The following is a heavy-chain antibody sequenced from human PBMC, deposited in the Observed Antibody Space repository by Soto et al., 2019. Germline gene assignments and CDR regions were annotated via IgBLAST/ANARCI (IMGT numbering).Heavy chain of an antibody. CDR3: VVVVAAHYYMDV. CDR1: GGSFSGYY. J-gene: IGHJ6*03. CDR2: INHSGST. D-gene: IGHD2-15*01. Sequence: SETLSLTCAVYGGSFSGYYWSWIRQPPGKGLEWIGEINHSGSTNYNPSLKSRVTISVDTSKNQFSLKLSSVTAADTAVYYCVVVVAAHYYMDVWGKGTTVTVSS. V-gene: IGHV4-34*01.